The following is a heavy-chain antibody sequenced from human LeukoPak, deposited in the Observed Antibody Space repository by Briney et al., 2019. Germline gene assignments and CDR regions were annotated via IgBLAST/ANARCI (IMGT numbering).Heavy chain of an antibody. CDR3: ARGLSSLTVAGSGTY. D-gene: IGHD6-19*01. V-gene: IGHV4-4*02. J-gene: IGHJ4*02. CDR2: VYHSGGT. CDR1: GGSISSNNW. Sequence: SGTLSLTCAVSGGSISSNNWWSWVRQPPGKGLEWIGEVYHSGGTNYNPSLKSRVTMSVDKSKNQFSLKVSSVTAADTAVYYCARGLSSLTVAGSGTYWGQGTLVTVSS.